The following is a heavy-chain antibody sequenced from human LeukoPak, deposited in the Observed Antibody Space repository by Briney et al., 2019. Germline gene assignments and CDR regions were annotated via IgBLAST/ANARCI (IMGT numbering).Heavy chain of an antibody. CDR2: ISGYNGHT. Sequence: ASVKVSCKASGYTFTTYGISWVRQAPGRGLEWMGWISGYNGHTNYPQKLQGRVTMTTDTSTSTAYMELGSLKSDDTAVYYCARGARPEYSYGYYFDFWGQGTLVTVSS. CDR1: GYTFTTYG. CDR3: ARGARPEYSYGYYFDF. D-gene: IGHD5-18*01. J-gene: IGHJ4*02. V-gene: IGHV1-18*01.